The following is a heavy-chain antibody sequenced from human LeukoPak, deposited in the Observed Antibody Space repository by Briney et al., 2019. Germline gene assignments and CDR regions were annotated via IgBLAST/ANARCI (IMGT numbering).Heavy chain of an antibody. CDR2: ISYDGSNK. Sequence: GGSLRLSCAAAGFTFSSYGMHWVRQAPGKGLGWVAVISYDGSNKYYADSVKGRFTISRDNSKNTLYLQMNSLRAEDTAVYYCARDRGYSSGCVDYWGQGTLVTVSS. D-gene: IGHD6-19*01. CDR1: GFTFSSYG. CDR3: ARDRGYSSGCVDY. V-gene: IGHV3-30*19. J-gene: IGHJ4*02.